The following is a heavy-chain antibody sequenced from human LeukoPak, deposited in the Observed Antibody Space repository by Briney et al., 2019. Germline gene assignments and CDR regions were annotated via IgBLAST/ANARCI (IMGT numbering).Heavy chain of an antibody. CDR1: GFTFSSYA. Sequence: GGSLRLSCAASGFTFSSYAMSWVRQAPGKGLEWVSAISGSGGSTYYADSVKGRFTISRDNSKNTLYLQMNSLRAGDTAVYYCARGSHDYGGENAFDIWGQGTMVTVSS. CDR2: ISGSGGST. D-gene: IGHD4-23*01. V-gene: IGHV3-23*01. J-gene: IGHJ3*02. CDR3: ARGSHDYGGENAFDI.